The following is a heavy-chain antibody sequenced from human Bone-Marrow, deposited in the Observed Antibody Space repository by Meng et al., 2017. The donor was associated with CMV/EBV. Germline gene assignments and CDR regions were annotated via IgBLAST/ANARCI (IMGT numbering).Heavy chain of an antibody. Sequence: ASVQVSCKASVYTFTSYDINWVRQATGQGLEWMGIVNPSGGSTSYAQKFQGRVTMTRDTSTSTVYMELSSRRSEDTAVYYCARYDRVNWFDSWGQGTLVTVSS. CDR2: VNPSGGST. CDR3: ARYDRVNWFDS. D-gene: IGHD3-22*01. J-gene: IGHJ5*01. CDR1: VYTFTSYD. V-gene: IGHV1-46*01.